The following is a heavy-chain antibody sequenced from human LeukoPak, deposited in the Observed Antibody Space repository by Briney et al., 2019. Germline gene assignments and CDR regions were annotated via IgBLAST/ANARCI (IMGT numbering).Heavy chain of an antibody. V-gene: IGHV3-23*01. Sequence: GGSLRLSCAASGFTLSAYAMSWVRQTPGKGLEWVAATSSSDAGTYHADSVRGRFTISRDNSKNTLYLQMNSLRAEDAAVYFCAKAPVTSCRGAYCYPFDSWGQGTLVTVSS. CDR1: GFTLSAYA. CDR3: AKAPVTSCRGAYCYPFDS. J-gene: IGHJ4*02. CDR2: TSSSDAGT. D-gene: IGHD2-21*01.